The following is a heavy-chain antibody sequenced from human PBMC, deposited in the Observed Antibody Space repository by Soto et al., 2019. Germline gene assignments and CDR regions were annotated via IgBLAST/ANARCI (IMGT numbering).Heavy chain of an antibody. CDR3: ARDLTYSSSWYNYYYYYYGMDV. CDR1: GYTFTSYG. V-gene: IGHV1-18*04. D-gene: IGHD6-13*01. CDR2: ISAYNGNT. Sequence: ASVKVSCKASGYTFTSYGISWVRQAPGQGLEWMGWISAYNGNTNYAQKLQGRVTMTTDTSTSTAYMELRSLRSGDTAVYYCARDLTYSSSWYNYYYYYYGMDVWGQGTTVTVSS. J-gene: IGHJ6*02.